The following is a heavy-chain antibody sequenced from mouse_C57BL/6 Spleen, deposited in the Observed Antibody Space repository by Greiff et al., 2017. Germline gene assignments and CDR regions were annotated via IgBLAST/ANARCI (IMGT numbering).Heavy chain of an antibody. CDR1: GSSLTSYG. V-gene: IGHV2-2*01. CDR3: ARKSDYSNYYYAMDY. Sequence: VKLVESGSGLVQPSQSLSITCTVSGSSLTSYGVHWVRQSPGKGLEWLGEIWSGGSTDYNAAFISRLSISKDNSKSQVFFKMNSLQADDTAIYYCARKSDYSNYYYAMDYWGQGTSVTVSS. CDR2: IWSGGST. J-gene: IGHJ4*01. D-gene: IGHD2-5*01.